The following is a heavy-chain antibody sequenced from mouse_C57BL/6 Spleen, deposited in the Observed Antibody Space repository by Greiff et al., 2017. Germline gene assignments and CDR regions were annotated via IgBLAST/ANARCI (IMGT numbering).Heavy chain of an antibody. CDR3: ARLYYGD. Sequence: QVQLQQPGAELVRPGSSVKLSCKASGYTFTSYWMHWVKQRPIQGLEWIGNIDPSDSETHYNQKFKDKAKLTVDKSSSTAYMHLSSLTSEDSAVYYCARLYYGDWGQGTTLTVSS. V-gene: IGHV1-52*01. CDR1: GYTFTSYW. J-gene: IGHJ2*01. CDR2: IDPSDSET. D-gene: IGHD1-1*01.